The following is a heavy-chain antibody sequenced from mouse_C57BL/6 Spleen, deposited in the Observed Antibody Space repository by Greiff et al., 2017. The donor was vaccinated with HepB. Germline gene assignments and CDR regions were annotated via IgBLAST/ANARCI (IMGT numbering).Heavy chain of an antibody. Sequence: EVQLVESGGGLVQPGGSLSLSCAASGFTFTDYYMSWVRQPPGKALEWLGFIRNKANGYTTEYSASVKGRFTISRDNSQSILYLQMNALRAEDSATYYCARYPSTIWDRYYYAMDYWGQGTSVTVSS. V-gene: IGHV7-3*01. J-gene: IGHJ4*01. CDR1: GFTFTDYY. D-gene: IGHD4-1*01. CDR3: ARYPSTIWDRYYYAMDY. CDR2: IRNKANGYTT.